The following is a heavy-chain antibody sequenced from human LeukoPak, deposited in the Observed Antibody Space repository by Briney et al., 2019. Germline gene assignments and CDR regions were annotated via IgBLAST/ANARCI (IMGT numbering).Heavy chain of an antibody. Sequence: SGPTLLHPPPPLTLTCTISGSSSGTRGMCVSWIRQPPGKALEWLTRIDWDDDKYYSTSLKTRLTISMDTSKNQVVLTMTNMDPVDTATYYCARTPPVAAAGSFDYWGQGTLVTVSS. V-gene: IGHV2-70*11. CDR2: IDWDDDK. D-gene: IGHD6-13*01. CDR3: ARTPPVAAAGSFDY. J-gene: IGHJ4*02. CDR1: GSSSGTRGMC.